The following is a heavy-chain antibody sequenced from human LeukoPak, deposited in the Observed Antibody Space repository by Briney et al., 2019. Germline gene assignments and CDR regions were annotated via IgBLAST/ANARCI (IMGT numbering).Heavy chain of an antibody. CDR2: INHSGST. J-gene: IGHJ4*02. V-gene: IGHV4-34*01. D-gene: IGHD3-10*01. CDR3: ARGRSLLWFGHIDY. CDR1: GGSFSGYY. Sequence: SETLSLTCAVYGGSFSGYYWSWIRQPPGKGLEWIGEINHSGSTNYNPSLKSRVTISVDTSKNQFSLKLSSVTAADTAVYYCARGRSLLWFGHIDYWGQGTLVTVSS.